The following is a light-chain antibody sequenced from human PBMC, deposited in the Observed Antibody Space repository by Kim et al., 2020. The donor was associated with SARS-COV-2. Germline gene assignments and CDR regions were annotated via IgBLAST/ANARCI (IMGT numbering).Light chain of an antibody. CDR2: SNN. V-gene: IGLV1-47*02. CDR1: SSNIGSNY. CDR3: AAWDDSLSGVL. Sequence: ELTQPPSASGTPGQRVTISCSGSSSNIGSNYVYWYQQLSGTAPKLLIYSNNQRPSGVADRFSGSKSGTSSSLAISGLRSEDEADYYCAAWDDSLSGVLFGGGTQLTVL. J-gene: IGLJ2*01.